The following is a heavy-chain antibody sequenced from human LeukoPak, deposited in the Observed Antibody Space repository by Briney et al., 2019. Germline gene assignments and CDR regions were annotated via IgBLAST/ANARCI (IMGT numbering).Heavy chain of an antibody. V-gene: IGHV3-23*01. J-gene: IGHJ4*02. CDR2: ISGSGAAT. CDR3: AKRGDHDNSGFLRYFDY. Sequence: GGSLRLSCAASGFTFDDYGMSWVRQAPGKGLEWVSTISGSGAATYSADSVKGRFTISRDNSKSTMYLQMNSLRAEDAAVYYCAKRGDHDNSGFLRYFDYWGQGTLVTVSS. D-gene: IGHD3-22*01. CDR1: GFTFDDYG.